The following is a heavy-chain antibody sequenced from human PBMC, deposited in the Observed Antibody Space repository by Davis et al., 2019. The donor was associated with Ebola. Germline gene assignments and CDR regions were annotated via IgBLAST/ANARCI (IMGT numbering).Heavy chain of an antibody. CDR2: ISWNSGSI. D-gene: IGHD3-10*01. CDR1: GFTFDDYA. V-gene: IGHV3-9*01. Sequence: SLKISCAASGFTFDDYAMHWVRQAPGKGLEWVSGISWNSGSIGYADSVKGRFTISRDNAKNSLYLQMNSLRAEDTAVYYCARESLLWFGELFLSQGFDPWGQGTLVTVSS. J-gene: IGHJ5*02. CDR3: ARESLLWFGELFLSQGFDP.